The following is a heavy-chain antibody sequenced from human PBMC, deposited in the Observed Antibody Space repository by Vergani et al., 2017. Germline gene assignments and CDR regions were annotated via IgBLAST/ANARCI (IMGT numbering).Heavy chain of an antibody. Sequence: QLQLQESGPGLVKPSETLSLTCTVSGGSIGSSSYYWGWIRQPPGKGLEWIGSIYYSGSTYYNPSLKSRVTISVDTSKNQFSLKLSSVTAADTAVYYCARQARDGYNYPYDYWGQGTLVTVSS. CDR2: IYYSGST. CDR1: GGSIGSSSYY. J-gene: IGHJ4*02. D-gene: IGHD5-24*01. V-gene: IGHV4-39*01. CDR3: ARQARDGYNYPYDY.